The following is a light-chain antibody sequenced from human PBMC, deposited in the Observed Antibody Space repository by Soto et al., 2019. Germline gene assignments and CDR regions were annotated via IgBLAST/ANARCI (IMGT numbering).Light chain of an antibody. CDR1: QNIDNY. CDR2: AAS. J-gene: IGKJ5*01. CDR3: QQSSSSPPIT. V-gene: IGKV1-39*01. Sequence: DIQLTQSPSSLSASLGDRVTISCRASQNIDNYLHWYQQKSGKAPEALIYAASSLRDGVSSRFSGSGYGTEFTLTINNLQPDDFATYYCQQSSSSPPITFGQGTRLDI.